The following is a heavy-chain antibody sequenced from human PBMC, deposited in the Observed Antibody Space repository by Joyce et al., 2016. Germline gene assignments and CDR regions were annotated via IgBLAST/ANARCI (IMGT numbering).Heavy chain of an antibody. CDR1: GLTLSNYG. D-gene: IGHD6-25*01. CDR2: ISYDGIYK. Sequence: QVQLVESEGGVVQHGRSLRLSCAASGLTLSNYGVHWVRQAPGKGLEWMAVISYDGIYKYYADSVKGRFTISRDNSKNTVFLEMNSLRTEDTAVYYCAKILTATYSSGWFLDYWGQGTLVTVSS. V-gene: IGHV3-30*18. CDR3: AKILTATYSSGWFLDY. J-gene: IGHJ4*02.